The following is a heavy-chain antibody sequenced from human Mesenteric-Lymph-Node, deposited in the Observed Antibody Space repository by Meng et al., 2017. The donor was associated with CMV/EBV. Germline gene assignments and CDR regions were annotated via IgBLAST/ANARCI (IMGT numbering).Heavy chain of an antibody. D-gene: IGHD1-26*01. Sequence: GESLKISCAASGFTFSSYSMNWVRQAPGKGLEWVSSISSSSSYIYYADSVKGRFTISRDNAKNSLYLQMNSLRAEDTAVYYCARDRESRYSGSYYVYYWGQGTTVTVSS. CDR3: ARDRESRYSGSYYVYY. CDR1: GFTFSSYS. CDR2: ISSSSSYI. V-gene: IGHV3-21*01. J-gene: IGHJ4*03.